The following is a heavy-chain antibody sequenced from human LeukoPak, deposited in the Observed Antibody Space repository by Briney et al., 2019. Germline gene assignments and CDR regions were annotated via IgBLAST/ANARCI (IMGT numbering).Heavy chain of an antibody. CDR3: ARVQQQLPTLDY. CDR2: ISSSSSYI. Sequence: GGSLGLSCAASGFTFSSYSMNWVCQAPGKGPEWVSSISSSSSYIYYADSVKGRFTISRDNAKNSLYLQMNSLRAEDTAVYYCARVQQQLPTLDYWGQGTLVTVSS. V-gene: IGHV3-21*01. CDR1: GFTFSSYS. J-gene: IGHJ4*02. D-gene: IGHD6-13*01.